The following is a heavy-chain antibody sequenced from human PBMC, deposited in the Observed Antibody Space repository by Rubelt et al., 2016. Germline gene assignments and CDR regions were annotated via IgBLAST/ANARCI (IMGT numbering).Heavy chain of an antibody. D-gene: IGHD6-6*01. CDR3: AVGRVAALQDHYYFDS. Sequence: GGSISSYYWSWIRQPPGKGLEWIGSIYYGGSTNYNPSLKSRVTISVDTSKNQFSLKLTSVTAADTAVYYCAVGRVAALQDHYYFDSWGQGTLVTVSS. CDR1: GGSISSYY. J-gene: IGHJ4*02. CDR2: IYYGGST. V-gene: IGHV4-59*01.